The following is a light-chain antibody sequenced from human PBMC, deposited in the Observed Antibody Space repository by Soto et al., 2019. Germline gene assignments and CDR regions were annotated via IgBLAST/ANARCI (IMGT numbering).Light chain of an antibody. Sequence: EIVLTQSPCTLSLSAGERATLSCRASQSVYKNYLAWYQQKPGQAPRLLINGASSRATGIPDRFSGSGSGTDFTLTISRLEPEDFAVYYCQQYGSSPRTFGGGTKVEIK. CDR1: QSVYKNY. J-gene: IGKJ4*01. CDR3: QQYGSSPRT. V-gene: IGKV3-20*01. CDR2: GAS.